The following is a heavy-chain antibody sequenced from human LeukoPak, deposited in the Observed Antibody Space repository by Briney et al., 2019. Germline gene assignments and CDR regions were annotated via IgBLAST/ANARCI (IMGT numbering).Heavy chain of an antibody. V-gene: IGHV3-30-3*01. Sequence: GRSLRLSCAASGFTFSSYAMHWFRQAPGKGLEWVAVISYDGSNKYYADSVKGRFTISRDNSKNTLYLQMNSLRAEDTAVYYCARDMKGSGSYYDAFDIWGQGTMVTVSS. D-gene: IGHD3-10*01. CDR3: ARDMKGSGSYYDAFDI. CDR2: ISYDGSNK. J-gene: IGHJ3*02. CDR1: GFTFSSYA.